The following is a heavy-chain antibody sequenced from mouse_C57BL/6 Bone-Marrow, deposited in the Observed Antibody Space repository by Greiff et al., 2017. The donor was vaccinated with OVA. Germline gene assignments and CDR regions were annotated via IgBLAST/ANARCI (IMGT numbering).Heavy chain of an antibody. J-gene: IGHJ3*01. Sequence: EVKLVESGPGLVKPSQSLSLTCSVTGYSITSGYYWNWIRQFPGNKLEWMGYISYDGSNNYNPSLKNRISITRDTSKNQFFLKLNSVTTEDTATYYCARGAGYYVAWFAYWGQGTLVTVSA. CDR1: GYSITSGYY. CDR2: ISYDGSN. V-gene: IGHV3-6*01. D-gene: IGHD2-3*01. CDR3: ARGAGYYVAWFAY.